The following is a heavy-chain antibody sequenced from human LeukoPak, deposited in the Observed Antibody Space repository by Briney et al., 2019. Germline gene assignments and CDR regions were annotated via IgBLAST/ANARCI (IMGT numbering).Heavy chain of an antibody. Sequence: ASVKVSCKASGGTFTSYAISWVRQAPGQGLEWMGGIIPIFGTANYAQKFQGRVTITTDESTSTAYIELSSLRSEDTAAYYCARGSSSGWFRFDYWGEGTLVTVSS. J-gene: IGHJ4*02. CDR3: ARGSSSGWFRFDY. V-gene: IGHV1-69*05. D-gene: IGHD6-19*01. CDR2: IIPIFGTA. CDR1: GGTFTSYA.